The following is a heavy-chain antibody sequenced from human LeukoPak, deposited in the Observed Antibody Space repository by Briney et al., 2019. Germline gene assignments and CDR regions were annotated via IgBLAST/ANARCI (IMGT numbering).Heavy chain of an antibody. D-gene: IGHD2-15*01. CDR1: GYTFTNYW. J-gene: IGHJ5*02. V-gene: IGHV5-51*01. CDR2: IYPGDSDT. CDR3: VRRESCGGSCNWFDP. Sequence: GESLKISCRASGYTFTNYWIGWVRQMPGKGLEWMALIYPGDSDTRYNPSFEGQVTISADKSITTAYLQWSSLKASDTAMYYCVRRESCGGSCNWFDPWGQGTLVTVSS.